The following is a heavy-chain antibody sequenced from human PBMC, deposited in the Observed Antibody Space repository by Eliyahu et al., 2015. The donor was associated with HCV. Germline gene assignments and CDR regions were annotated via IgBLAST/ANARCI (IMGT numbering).Heavy chain of an antibody. J-gene: IGHJ6*02. D-gene: IGHD5-18*01. CDR3: ATGYSWSKVDV. V-gene: IGHV1-69*01. CDR2: IVPTFGPA. CDR1: RHLQQLC. Sequence: QLVQSGAEVKKPGSSVKXLLQGFWRHLQQLCFRFGCDGPPQGRGWMGGIVPTFGPANYAQRFQGRVTITADESTSTVYMELSSLRSEDTAIYYCATGYSWSKVDVWGQGTTVTVSS.